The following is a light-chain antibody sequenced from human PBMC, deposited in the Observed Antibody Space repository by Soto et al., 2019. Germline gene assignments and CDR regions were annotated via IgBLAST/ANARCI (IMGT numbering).Light chain of an antibody. CDR3: SSYAGSNNFV. V-gene: IGLV2-8*01. J-gene: IGLJ1*01. CDR2: EVS. Sequence: QSVLTQPPSASGSPGQSVSISCTGTSSDVGGYNYVSWYQQHPGKAPKLMIYEVSERPSGVPDRFSGYKSSNTASLTVSGLQAEDEADYYCSSYAGSNNFVFGPGTKV. CDR1: SSDVGGYNY.